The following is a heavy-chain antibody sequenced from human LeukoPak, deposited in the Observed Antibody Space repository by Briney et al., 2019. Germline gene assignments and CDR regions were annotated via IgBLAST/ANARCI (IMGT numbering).Heavy chain of an antibody. V-gene: IGHV1-2*02. Sequence: ASVKVSCKASGYTFTGYYMHWVRQAPGQGLEWMGWINPNSGGTNYAPKFQGRVTMTRDTSISTAYMVLSSLTFDDTAVYYCARGDNFQFDYWGQGTLATVSS. CDR2: INPNSGGT. CDR3: ARGDNFQFDY. D-gene: IGHD1-1*01. CDR1: GYTFTGYY. J-gene: IGHJ4*02.